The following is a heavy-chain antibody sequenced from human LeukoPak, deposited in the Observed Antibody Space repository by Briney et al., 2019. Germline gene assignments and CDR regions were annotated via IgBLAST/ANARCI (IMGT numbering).Heavy chain of an antibody. CDR1: GYTFTSYG. J-gene: IGHJ4*02. V-gene: IGHV1-18*01. CDR2: ISAYNGNT. D-gene: IGHD3-22*01. CDR3: ARDFDYYDSSGYYSFGY. Sequence: GASVKVSCKASGYTFTSYGISWVRQAPGQGLEWVGWISAYNGNTNYAQKLQGRVTMTTDTSTSTAYMELRSLRSDDTAVYYCARDFDYYDSSGYYSFGYWGQGTLVTVSS.